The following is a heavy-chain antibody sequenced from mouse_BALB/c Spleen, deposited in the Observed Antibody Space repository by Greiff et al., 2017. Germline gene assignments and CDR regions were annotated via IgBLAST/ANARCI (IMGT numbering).Heavy chain of an antibody. CDR1: GFSLTSYG. CDR3: ARSYGNYVWFAY. CDR2: IWSGGST. V-gene: IGHV2-2*02. J-gene: IGHJ3*01. D-gene: IGHD2-1*01. Sequence: VQRVESGPGLVQPSQSLSITCTVSGFSLTSYGVHWVRQSPGKGLEWLGVIWSGGSTDYNAAFISRLSISKDNSKSQVFFKMNSLQANDTAIYYCARSYGNYVWFAYWGQGTLVTVSA.